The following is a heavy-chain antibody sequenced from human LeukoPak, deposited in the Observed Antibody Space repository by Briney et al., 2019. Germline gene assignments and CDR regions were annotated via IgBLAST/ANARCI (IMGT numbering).Heavy chain of an antibody. CDR1: GFTFSSYW. CDR3: ATYKYCSGGTCYAKHDY. CDR2: IKEDGREK. V-gene: IGHV3-7*01. Sequence: GGSLRLSCAASGFTFSSYWMTWVRPAPGKGLQWVANIKEDGREKYYVGSVEGRFTISRDNAKNSLYLQMNSLRAEDTAVYYCATYKYCSGGTCYAKHDYWGQGTLVTVSS. J-gene: IGHJ4*02. D-gene: IGHD2-15*01.